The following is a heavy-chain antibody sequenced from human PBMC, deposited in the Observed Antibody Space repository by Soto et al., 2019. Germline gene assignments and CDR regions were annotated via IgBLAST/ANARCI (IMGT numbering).Heavy chain of an antibody. CDR1: GYTFTSYA. V-gene: IGHV1-3*01. CDR2: INAGNGNT. D-gene: IGHD4-17*01. Sequence: ASVKVSCKTSGYTFTSYAMHWVRQAPGQRLEWMGWINAGNGNTKYSQKFQGRVIITRDTSASTAYMELSSLRSEDTAVYYCASTTHDYGDYNYYYGMDVWGQGTTVTVSS. CDR3: ASTTHDYGDYNYYYGMDV. J-gene: IGHJ6*02.